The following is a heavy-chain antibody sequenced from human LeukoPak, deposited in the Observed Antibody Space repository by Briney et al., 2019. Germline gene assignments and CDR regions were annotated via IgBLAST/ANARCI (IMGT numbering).Heavy chain of an antibody. D-gene: IGHD6-13*01. J-gene: IGHJ4*02. CDR2: ISYDGSKK. Sequence: GPSLRLSCAASGFTFSSYAMHWVRQAPGRGLEWLAIISYDGSKKYYGDSVRGRFTISRDNSESTLYLQMRGLRAEDTAVYYCARGYSSSWYAGYWGQGTLVTVSS. CDR1: GFTFSSYA. CDR3: ARGYSSSWYAGY. V-gene: IGHV3-30-3*01.